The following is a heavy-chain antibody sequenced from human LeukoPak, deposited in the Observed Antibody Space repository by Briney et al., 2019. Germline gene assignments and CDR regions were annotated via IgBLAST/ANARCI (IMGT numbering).Heavy chain of an antibody. CDR1: GYTFTSYD. CDR3: ARVSCSGGSCYQGY. J-gene: IGHJ4*02. Sequence: ASVKVSCKASGYTFTSYDINWVRQATGQGLEWMGCMNPNSGNTGYAQKFQGRVTMTRNTSISTAYMELSSLRSEDTAVYYCARVSCSGGSCYQGYWGQGTLVTVSS. V-gene: IGHV1-8*01. D-gene: IGHD2-15*01. CDR2: MNPNSGNT.